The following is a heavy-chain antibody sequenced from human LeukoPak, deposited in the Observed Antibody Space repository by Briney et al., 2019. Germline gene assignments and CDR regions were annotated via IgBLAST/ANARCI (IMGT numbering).Heavy chain of an antibody. CDR3: ARDGAYDSSGYYYRGYDY. CDR1: GGSISSYY. J-gene: IGHJ4*02. V-gene: IGHV4-59*12. CDR2: IYYSGST. D-gene: IGHD3-22*01. Sequence: SETLSLTCTVSGGSISSYYWSWIRQPPGKGLEWIGYIYYSGSTNYNPSLKSRVTMSVDTSKNQFSLKLSSVTAADTAVYYCARDGAYDSSGYYYRGYDYWGQGTLVTVSS.